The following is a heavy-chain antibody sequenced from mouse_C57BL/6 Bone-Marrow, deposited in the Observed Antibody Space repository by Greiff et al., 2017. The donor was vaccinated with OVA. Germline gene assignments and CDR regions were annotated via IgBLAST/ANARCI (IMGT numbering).Heavy chain of an antibody. V-gene: IGHV5-17*01. Sequence: EVKLQESGGGLVKPGGSLKLSCAASGFTFSDYGMHWVRQAPEKGLEWVAYISSGSSTIYSADTVKGRFTISRDNAKNTLCLQMTSLRSEDTAMSDCARSNNWYFDVWGTGTTVTVSS. CDR2: ISSGSSTI. CDR1: GFTFSDYG. J-gene: IGHJ1*03. CDR3: ARSNNWYFDV.